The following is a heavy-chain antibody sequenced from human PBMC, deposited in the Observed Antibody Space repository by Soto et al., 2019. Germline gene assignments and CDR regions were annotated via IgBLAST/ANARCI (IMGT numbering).Heavy chain of an antibody. CDR3: ARHGLYYYGSGSYYDSWFDP. Sequence: SETLSLTCAVYGGSFSGYYWSWIRQPPGKGLEWIGEINHSGSTNYNPSLKSRVTISVDTSKNQFSLKLTSVTAADTAVYYCARHGLYYYGSGSYYDSWFDPWGQGTLVTVSS. CDR1: GGSFSGYY. J-gene: IGHJ5*02. D-gene: IGHD3-10*01. V-gene: IGHV4-34*01. CDR2: INHSGST.